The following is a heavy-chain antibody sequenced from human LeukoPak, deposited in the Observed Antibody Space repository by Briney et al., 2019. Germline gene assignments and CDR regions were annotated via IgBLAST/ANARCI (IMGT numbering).Heavy chain of an antibody. J-gene: IGHJ4*03. D-gene: IGHD1-26*01. Sequence: SETLSLTCAVSGGSISSSNWWSWVRQPPGKGLEWIGEIYHSGSTNYNPSLKSRVTISVDKSKNQFSLKLSSVTAADTAVYYCARELIVGAAGYFDYWGKGTTVTVSS. V-gene: IGHV4-4*02. CDR3: ARELIVGAAGYFDY. CDR1: GGSISSSNW. CDR2: IYHSGST.